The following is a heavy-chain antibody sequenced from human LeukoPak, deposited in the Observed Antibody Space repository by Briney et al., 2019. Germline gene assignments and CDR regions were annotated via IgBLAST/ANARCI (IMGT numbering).Heavy chain of an antibody. CDR1: GFTFSNYG. CDR3: AKDHIGGDY. CDR2: ISGSGVTT. D-gene: IGHD3-16*01. Sequence: GGTLRLSCAASGFTFSNYGMSWVRQAPGKGLEWVSAISGSGVTTYYADSVKGRFTISRDNSKHTLYLQMNSLRAEDTAVYYCAKDHIGGDYWGQGTLVAVSS. V-gene: IGHV3-23*01. J-gene: IGHJ4*02.